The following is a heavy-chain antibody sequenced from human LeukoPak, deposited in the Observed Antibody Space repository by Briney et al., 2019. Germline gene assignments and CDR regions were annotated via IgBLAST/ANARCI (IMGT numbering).Heavy chain of an antibody. Sequence: SETLSLTCAVSGDSISPYYWSWIRQSAGKGLEWIGRVAPSGKTYYNLSLKSRLTMSLDTSTNQFSLKLSSVTAADTAVYYCARGRASSGWYFYWGQGTLVTVSS. CDR2: VAPSGKT. V-gene: IGHV4-4*07. CDR1: GDSISPYY. J-gene: IGHJ4*02. CDR3: ARGRASSGWYFY. D-gene: IGHD6-19*01.